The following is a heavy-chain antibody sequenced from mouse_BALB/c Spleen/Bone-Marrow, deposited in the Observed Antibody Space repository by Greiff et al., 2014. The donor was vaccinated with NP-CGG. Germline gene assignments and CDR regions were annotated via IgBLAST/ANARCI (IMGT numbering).Heavy chain of an antibody. V-gene: IGHV5-4*02. D-gene: IGHD2-1*01. Sequence: EVQLVESGGGLVKPGGSLKLSCAASGFTFSDYYMYWVRQTPEKRLEWVATISDGGSYTYYPDSVKGRFTISRDNAKNNLYLQMSSLKSEDTAMYYCARYGNYPMDYWGQGTSVTVYS. CDR3: ARYGNYPMDY. CDR1: GFTFSDYY. CDR2: ISDGGSYT. J-gene: IGHJ4*01.